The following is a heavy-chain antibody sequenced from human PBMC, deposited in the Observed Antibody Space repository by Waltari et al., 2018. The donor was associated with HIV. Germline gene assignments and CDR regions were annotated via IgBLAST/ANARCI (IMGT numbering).Heavy chain of an antibody. Sequence: VQVVDSGGGLVQVGGCRRLSCASSGFRVSSFGMRGVRQAPGKGQEWVALIWYDGSKKYYGDSVKGRFTIFSDKSKNTVFLQMTRLRVEDTATYYCARGEGGYTYVYNWLDLWGQGTVVTVSS. D-gene: IGHD1-26*01. V-gene: IGHV3-33*01. J-gene: IGHJ5*02. CDR3: ARGEGGYTYVYNWLDL. CDR2: IWYDGSKK. CDR1: GFRVSSFG.